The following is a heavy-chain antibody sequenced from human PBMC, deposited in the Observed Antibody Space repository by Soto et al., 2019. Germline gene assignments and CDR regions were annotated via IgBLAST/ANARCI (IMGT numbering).Heavy chain of an antibody. Sequence: GGSLRLSCAASGFTFSSYAMHWVRQAPGKGLEWVAVISYDGSNKYYADSVKGRFTISRDNSKNTLYLQMNSLRVEDTAVYYCARDLSDFWSGYYSVYGMDVWGQGTTVTVSS. CDR2: ISYDGSNK. D-gene: IGHD3-3*01. J-gene: IGHJ6*02. CDR1: GFTFSSYA. V-gene: IGHV3-30-3*01. CDR3: ARDLSDFWSGYYSVYGMDV.